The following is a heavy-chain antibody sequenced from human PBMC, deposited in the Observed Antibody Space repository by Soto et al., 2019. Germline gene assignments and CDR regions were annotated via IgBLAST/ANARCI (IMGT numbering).Heavy chain of an antibody. V-gene: IGHV1-46*01. CDR2: INPNGGST. J-gene: IGHJ6*02. CDR3: ARDGWFSALRIPFGLDV. CDR1: GYTFSNYY. D-gene: IGHD3-3*01. Sequence: QVQLVQSGAEVKKPGASVTVSCKASGYTFSNYYIHWVRQAPGQGLERMGIINPNGGSTTYAQKFQGRFTMTRDTSTRTVYMELSSLTSEDTALYYCARDGWFSALRIPFGLDVWGQGTTVTVSS.